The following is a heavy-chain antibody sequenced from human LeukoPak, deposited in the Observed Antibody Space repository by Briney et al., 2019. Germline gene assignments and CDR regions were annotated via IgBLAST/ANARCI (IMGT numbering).Heavy chain of an antibody. D-gene: IGHD1-7*01. CDR3: VPNIPGTIEH. CDR1: SGSIRSSSYY. J-gene: IGHJ1*01. V-gene: IGHV4-39*01. CDR2: IYPTGTT. Sequence: SETLSLTCTVSSGSIRSSSYYWGWIRQPPGKGLECVGNIYPTGTTYYNPSLKSRVTISIDTSKSQFSLRLSSVTAADTAVYYCVPNIPGTIEHWGQGTLVTVSS.